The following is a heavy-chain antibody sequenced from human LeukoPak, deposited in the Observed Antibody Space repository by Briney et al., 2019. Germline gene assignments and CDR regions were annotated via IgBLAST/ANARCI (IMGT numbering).Heavy chain of an antibody. V-gene: IGHV4-30-4*01. CDR2: SYDAGST. CDR1: GGSISSNDYN. CDR3: DSAGPNGSGRFPRFDP. D-gene: IGHD3-10*01. J-gene: IGHJ5*02. Sequence: SGTLSLTCTVSGGSISSNDYNWCGIRQPPGEVLEWTRISYDAGSTYYNPSFKSRVSISRETTKNPFSLEMSPVTAADTAVYYCDSAGPNGSGRFPRFDPWGQGALVTVSS.